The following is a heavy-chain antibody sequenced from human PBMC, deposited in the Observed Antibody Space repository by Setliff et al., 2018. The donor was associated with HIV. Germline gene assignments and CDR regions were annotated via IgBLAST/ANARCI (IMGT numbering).Heavy chain of an antibody. CDR3: AKVHYYGSGNYYRIFDY. CDR1: GFTFSSYG. D-gene: IGHD3-10*01. Sequence: GGSLRLSCAASGFTFSSYGMHWVRQAPGKGLEWVAVIWNDGSREYYADSVKGRFTISRDNSKNILYLQMNRLRAEDTAVYYCAKVHYYGSGNYYRIFDYWGQGILVTVSS. J-gene: IGHJ4*02. CDR2: IWNDGSRE. V-gene: IGHV3-33*06.